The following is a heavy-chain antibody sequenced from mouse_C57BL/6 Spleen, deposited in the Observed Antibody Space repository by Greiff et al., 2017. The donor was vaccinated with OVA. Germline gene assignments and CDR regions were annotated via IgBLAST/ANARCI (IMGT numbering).Heavy chain of an antibody. CDR3: ARRDYEDAMDY. D-gene: IGHD2-4*01. CDR1: GFSLTSSA. Sequence: QVQLKESGPGLVAPSQSLSITCTVSGFSLTSSAISWVRQPPGKGLEWLGVIWNGGGTNYNSAIKYRLSISKDNSKSQVFLKMNGLQTDDTARYYCARRDYEDAMDYWGQGTSVTVSS. J-gene: IGHJ4*01. V-gene: IGHV2-9-1*01. CDR2: IWNGGGT.